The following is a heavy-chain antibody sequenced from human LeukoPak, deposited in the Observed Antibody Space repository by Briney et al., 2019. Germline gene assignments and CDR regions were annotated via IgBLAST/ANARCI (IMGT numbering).Heavy chain of an antibody. CDR1: GFTFSSYS. D-gene: IGHD3-3*01. V-gene: IGHV3-48*01. J-gene: IGHJ4*02. Sequence: GGSLRLSCAASGFTFSSYSMNWVRQAPGKGLEWVSYISSSSSTIYYTDSVKGRFTISRDNAKNSLYLQMNSLRAEDTAVYYCARKISTGIWSGYGGFDYWGQGTLVTVSS. CDR3: ARKISTGIWSGYGGFDY. CDR2: ISSSSSTI.